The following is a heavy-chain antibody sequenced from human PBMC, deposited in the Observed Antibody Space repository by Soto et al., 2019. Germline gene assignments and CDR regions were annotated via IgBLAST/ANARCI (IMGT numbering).Heavy chain of an antibody. CDR3: GRDGVGHSGSYLDY. V-gene: IGHV4-59*01. CDR1: GGSISSYY. CDR2: IYYSGST. Sequence: PSETLSLTCTVSGGSISSYYWSWIRQPPGKGLEWIGYIYYSGSTNYNPSLKSRVTISVDTSKNQFSLKLSSVTAADTAVYYCGRDGVGHSGSYLDYWGQGTLVTVSS. J-gene: IGHJ4*02. D-gene: IGHD1-26*01.